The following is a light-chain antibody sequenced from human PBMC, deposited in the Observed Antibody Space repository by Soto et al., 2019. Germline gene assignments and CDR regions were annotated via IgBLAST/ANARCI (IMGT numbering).Light chain of an antibody. V-gene: IGLV2-14*03. J-gene: IGLJ1*01. CDR1: SSDVGGYNS. CDR2: DVS. CDR3: SSYTSSSLHV. Sequence: QSVLTQPASVSGSPGQSITISCTGTSSDVGGYNSVSWYQHHPGKAPKLILYDVSNRPSGVSNRFSGSKSGNTASLTISGLQAEDEADYYCSSYTSSSLHVFGTGTKVTVL.